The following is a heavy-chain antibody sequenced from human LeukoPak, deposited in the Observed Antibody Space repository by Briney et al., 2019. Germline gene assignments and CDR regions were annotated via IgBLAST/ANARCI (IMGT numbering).Heavy chain of an antibody. V-gene: IGHV3-11*01. CDR2: ISSSGSTI. CDR3: ARDESEYAVAGTSFDY. J-gene: IGHJ4*02. CDR1: GFTFSDYY. D-gene: IGHD6-19*01. Sequence: GGSLRLSCAASGFTFSDYYMSWIRQAPGKGLEWVSYISSSGSTIYYADSVKGRFTISRDNAKNSLYLQMNSLRAEDTAAYYCARDESEYAVAGTSFDYWGQGTLVTVSS.